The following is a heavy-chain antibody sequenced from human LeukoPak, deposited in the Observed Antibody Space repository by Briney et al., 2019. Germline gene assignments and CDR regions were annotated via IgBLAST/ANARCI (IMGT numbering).Heavy chain of an antibody. D-gene: IGHD5-24*01. J-gene: IGHJ4*02. Sequence: GRSLRLSCAASGFNFGDYAMHWDRQAPWKCLDLVSGINWSSKMVAYAASVKGRFTISRDNAKNSLYLQMNSLRTEDTAFYFCAKGSLEMATVDFEFWGQGTLVTVSS. V-gene: IGHV3-9*01. CDR2: INWSSKMV. CDR3: AKGSLEMATVDFEF. CDR1: GFNFGDYA.